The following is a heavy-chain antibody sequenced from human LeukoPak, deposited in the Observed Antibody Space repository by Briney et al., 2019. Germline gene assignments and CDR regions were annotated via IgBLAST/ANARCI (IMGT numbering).Heavy chain of an antibody. V-gene: IGHV3-64*01. D-gene: IGHD4-17*01. CDR2: ISSNGGST. Sequence: PGGSLRLSCAASGFTFSSYAMHWVRQAPGKGLEYVSAISSNGGSTYYANSVKGRFTISRDNSKNTLYLQMGSLRAEDMAVYYCARDKVGYGDSLALDYWGQGTLVTVSS. CDR1: GFTFSSYA. J-gene: IGHJ4*02. CDR3: ARDKVGYGDSLALDY.